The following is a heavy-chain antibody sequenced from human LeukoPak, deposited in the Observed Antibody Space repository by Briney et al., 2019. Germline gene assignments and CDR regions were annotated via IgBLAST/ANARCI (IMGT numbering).Heavy chain of an antibody. V-gene: IGHV3-23*01. Sequence: GGSLRLSCAASGFTFSSYAMSWVRQAPGEGLEWVSTINTSGGTTHYADSVRGRFSISRDNSRNTLFLQVNSLRAEDTAVYYCSKEGGNSGWYDFDYWGQGTLVTVSS. J-gene: IGHJ4*02. D-gene: IGHD6-19*01. CDR1: GFTFSSYA. CDR3: SKEGGNSGWYDFDY. CDR2: INTSGGTT.